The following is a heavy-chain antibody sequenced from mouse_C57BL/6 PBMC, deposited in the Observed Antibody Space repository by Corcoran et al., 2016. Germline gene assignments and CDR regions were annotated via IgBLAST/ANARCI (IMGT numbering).Heavy chain of an antibody. D-gene: IGHD1-1*01. CDR1: GSTFSDYY. J-gene: IGHJ1*03. CDR2: IYPGSGNT. Sequence: QVLLKQSGAVLVRPGASVKLSGMASGSTFSDYYINWLQLRPGPGLEWIARIYPGSGNTYYNEKFKGKATLTAEKSSSTAYMQLSSLTSEDSAVYVCAREEGYYYGSYWYCDVWGTGTTVTVSS. CDR3: AREEGYYYGSYWYCDV. V-gene: IGHV1-76*01.